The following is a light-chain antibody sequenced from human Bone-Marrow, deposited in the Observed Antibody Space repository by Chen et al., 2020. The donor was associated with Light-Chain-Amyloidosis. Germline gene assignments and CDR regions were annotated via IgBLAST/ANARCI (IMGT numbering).Light chain of an antibody. CDR2: AVS. CDR1: SGDVWTSNY. Sequence: QSALTQPASVSGSPGQSITISCTGTSGDVWTSNYVSWYQQHPGKAPKVMIYAVSNRPSGVSNPFSGSKSGNTASLTISGLQAEDEADYYCSSFTSSSSYVFGPGTNVTVL. V-gene: IGLV2-14*01. CDR3: SSFTSSSSYV. J-gene: IGLJ1*01.